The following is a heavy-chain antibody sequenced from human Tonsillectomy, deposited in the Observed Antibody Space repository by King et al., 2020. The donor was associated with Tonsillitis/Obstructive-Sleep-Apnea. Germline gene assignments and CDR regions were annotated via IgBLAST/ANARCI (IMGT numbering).Heavy chain of an antibody. D-gene: IGHD2-2*01. CDR1: GGSISSSSYY. V-gene: IGHV4-39*01. CDR3: ARRCSSTSCQGPDAFDI. Sequence: QLQESGPGLVKPSETLSLTCSVSGGSISSSSYYWGWIRQPPGKGLEGIGGRYYGGGTYYKAVLKSRVTISLDTSKKQISLKLSSVTAADTAVYYCARRCSSTSCQGPDAFDIWGQGTMVTVSS. CDR2: RYYGGGT. J-gene: IGHJ3*02.